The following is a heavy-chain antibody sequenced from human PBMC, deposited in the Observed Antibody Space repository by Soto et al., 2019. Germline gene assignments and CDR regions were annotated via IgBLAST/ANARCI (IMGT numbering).Heavy chain of an antibody. D-gene: IGHD3-10*02. Sequence: ASVKVSCKASGYTFNSHAIHWVRQAPGQRPEWLGWINAGNGNTYYSEKFEGRVTFTRDTAATTVSMELTSLTSEDTAIYYCGRDQSGIGYYVDWFDPWGQGTLVPVSS. V-gene: IGHV1-3*01. CDR3: GRDQSGIGYYVDWFDP. CDR2: INAGNGNT. CDR1: GYTFNSHA. J-gene: IGHJ5*02.